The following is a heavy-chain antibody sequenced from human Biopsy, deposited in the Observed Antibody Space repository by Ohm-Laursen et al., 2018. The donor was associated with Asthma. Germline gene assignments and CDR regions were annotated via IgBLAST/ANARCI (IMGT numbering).Heavy chain of an antibody. D-gene: IGHD3-16*01. CDR1: GGSISSGAYY. CDR3: ARRGGVRRYFDY. CDR2: IYYIGST. J-gene: IGHJ4*02. V-gene: IGHV4-30-4*01. Sequence: SQTLSLTCTVSGGSISSGAYYWSWVRQPPGKGLEWIGYIYYIGSTYYNPSLKSRVAISLDKSKNQFSLKLSSVTAADTAVYFCARRGGVRRYFDYWGQGTLVTVSS.